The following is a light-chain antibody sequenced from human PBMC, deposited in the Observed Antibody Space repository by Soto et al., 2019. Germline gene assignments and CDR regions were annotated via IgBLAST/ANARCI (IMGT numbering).Light chain of an antibody. V-gene: IGKV1-39*01. J-gene: IGKJ1*01. Sequence: DIQMTQSPSSLSASAGDRVTITCRASQSISSSLNWYQQKPGKAPKPLIYGASSLQRGVPSRFIGSGSGTAFTLTISSLQPDDFATYYCQQSDSTPPTFGQGTKVEI. CDR3: QQSDSTPPT. CDR1: QSISSS. CDR2: GAS.